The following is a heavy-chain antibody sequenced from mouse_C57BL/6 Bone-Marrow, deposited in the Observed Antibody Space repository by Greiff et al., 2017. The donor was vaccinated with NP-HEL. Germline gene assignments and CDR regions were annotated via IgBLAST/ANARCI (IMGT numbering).Heavy chain of an antibody. CDR1: GYTFTSYW. CDR2: IDPSDSET. V-gene: IGHV1-52*01. J-gene: IGHJ4*01. CDR3: ARSGCLLRDYYAMDY. D-gene: IGHD1-1*01. Sequence: QVQLQQPGAELVRPGSSVKLSCKASGYTFTSYWMHWVKQRPIQGLEWIGNIDPSDSETPYNQKFKDKATLTVDKSSSTAYMQLSSLTSEDSAVYYCARSGCLLRDYYAMDYWGQGTSVTVSS.